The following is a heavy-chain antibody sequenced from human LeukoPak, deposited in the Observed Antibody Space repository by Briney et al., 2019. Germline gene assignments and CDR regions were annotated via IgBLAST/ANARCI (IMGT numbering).Heavy chain of an antibody. Sequence: GGSPRLSCAASGFTFSSYSMNWVRQAPGKGLEWVPSISSSSSYIYYADSVKGRFTISRDNAKNSLYLQMDSLRAEDTAVYYCASYDYDSSGYYGYWGQGTLVTVSS. J-gene: IGHJ4*02. CDR1: GFTFSSYS. D-gene: IGHD3-22*01. CDR2: ISSSSSYI. V-gene: IGHV3-21*01. CDR3: ASYDYDSSGYYGY.